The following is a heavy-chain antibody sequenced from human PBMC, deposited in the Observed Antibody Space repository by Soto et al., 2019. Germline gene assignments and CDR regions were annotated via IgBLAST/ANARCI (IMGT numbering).Heavy chain of an antibody. CDR2: LYFSGTT. CDR3: TSLDYRDFGLAY. J-gene: IGHJ4*02. CDR1: GGSLSSSSYF. V-gene: IGHV4-39*01. D-gene: IGHD4-17*01. Sequence: PSETLSLTCTVSGGSLSSSSYFWVWIRQPPGKGLEWIGNLYFSGTTYSNPSLKSRVTISVDTSKNQFSLRLSSVTAADTAVYYCTSLDYRDFGLAYWGQGTLVTVSS.